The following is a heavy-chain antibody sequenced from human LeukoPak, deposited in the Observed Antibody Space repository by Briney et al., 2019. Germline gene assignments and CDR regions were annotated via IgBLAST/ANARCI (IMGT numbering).Heavy chain of an antibody. D-gene: IGHD6-13*01. J-gene: IGHJ3*02. Sequence: GGSLRLSCAASGFTFSSYAMNWVRQAPGKGLEWVSHISGSGISTYYADSVKGRFTISRDNSKNTLYLQMNSLRSEDTAVYYCAKDRSIAAGDDAFDIWGQGTMVTVSS. CDR3: AKDRSIAAGDDAFDI. CDR2: ISGSGIST. CDR1: GFTFSSYA. V-gene: IGHV3-23*01.